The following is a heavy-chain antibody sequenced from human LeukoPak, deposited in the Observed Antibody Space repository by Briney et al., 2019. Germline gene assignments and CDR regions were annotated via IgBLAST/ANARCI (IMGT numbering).Heavy chain of an antibody. V-gene: IGHV4-38-2*02. CDR3: ARALVGTTGRFDY. J-gene: IGHJ4*02. Sequence: SETLSLTCTVSGYSISSNNYWGWIRQPPGKGLEWIGNIYHSGSISYNPSLKSRVTISVDTSKNQFSLKLTSVTAADTAVYFCARALVGTTGRFDYWGQGTLVTVSS. CDR1: GYSISSNNY. D-gene: IGHD1-26*01. CDR2: IYHSGSI.